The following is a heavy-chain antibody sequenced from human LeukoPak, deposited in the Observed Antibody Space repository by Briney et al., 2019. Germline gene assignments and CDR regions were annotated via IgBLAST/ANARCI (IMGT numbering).Heavy chain of an antibody. D-gene: IGHD2-2*01. J-gene: IGHJ1*01. Sequence: GESLKISCKASGYSFTSYLIGWVRQIPGKGLEWMAIIYPANSDTRYSPSFQGQVTISADKSISTAYLQWSSLKASDTAMYYCARPACSSTSCYLYFQHWGQGTLVTVSS. CDR3: ARPACSSTSCYLYFQH. CDR2: IYPANSDT. CDR1: GYSFTSYL. V-gene: IGHV5-51*01.